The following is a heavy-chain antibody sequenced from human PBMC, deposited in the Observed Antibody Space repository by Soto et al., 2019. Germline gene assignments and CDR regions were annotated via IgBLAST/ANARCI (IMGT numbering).Heavy chain of an antibody. Sequence: EVQLLESGGGLVQPGGSLRLSCAASGFTFSNYAVTWVRQAPGKGLECVSTINTSGGNTHYADSVKGRFSVSRDNSKNTLSLQMNSLRAEDTAVYYCTKDWRHDAWGQGTLVTVSS. CDR3: TKDWRHDA. CDR2: INTSGGNT. D-gene: IGHD6-25*01. CDR1: GFTFSNYA. V-gene: IGHV3-23*01. J-gene: IGHJ5*02.